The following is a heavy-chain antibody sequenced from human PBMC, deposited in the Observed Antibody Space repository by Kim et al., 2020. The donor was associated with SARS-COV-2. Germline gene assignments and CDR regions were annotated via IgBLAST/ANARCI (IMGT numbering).Heavy chain of an antibody. CDR2: ISYDGSNK. CDR1: GFTFSSYG. CDR3: ARVKATVGQLGVSWYAFDI. Sequence: GGSLRLSCAASGFTFSSYGMHWVRQAPGKGLEWVAVISYDGSNKYYADSVKGRFTISRDNSKNTLYLQMNSLRAEDTAVYYCARVKATVGQLGVSWYAFDIWGQGTMVTVSS. V-gene: IGHV3-33*05. J-gene: IGHJ3*02. D-gene: IGHD4-17*01.